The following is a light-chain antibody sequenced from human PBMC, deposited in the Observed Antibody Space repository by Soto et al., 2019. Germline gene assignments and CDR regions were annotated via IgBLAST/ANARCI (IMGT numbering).Light chain of an antibody. CDR2: EVT. CDR1: SSDVGGYNF. J-gene: IGLJ2*01. CDR3: SSYAGSDNFVV. V-gene: IGLV2-8*01. Sequence: QSVLTQPPSASGSPGQSVTISCTGTSSDVGGYNFVSWIQQSPGKAPKLMIYEVTKRPSGVPDRFSGCKSGNTASLTVSGLQADDEADYYCSSYAGSDNFVVFGGVTKLTVL.